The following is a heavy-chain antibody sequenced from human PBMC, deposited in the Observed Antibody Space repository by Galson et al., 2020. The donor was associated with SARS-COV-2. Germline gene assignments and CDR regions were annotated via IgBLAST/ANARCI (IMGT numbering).Heavy chain of an antibody. Sequence: GESLKISCAASGFTFSSYGMHWVRQAPGKGLEWVAVIWYDGSNKYYADSVKGRFTISRDNSKNTLYLQMNSLRAEDTAVYYCAREGAECSGGSCYRKYYFDYWGQGTLVTVSS. CDR1: GFTFSSYG. D-gene: IGHD2-15*01. CDR2: IWYDGSNK. J-gene: IGHJ4*02. CDR3: AREGAECSGGSCYRKYYFDY. V-gene: IGHV3-33*01.